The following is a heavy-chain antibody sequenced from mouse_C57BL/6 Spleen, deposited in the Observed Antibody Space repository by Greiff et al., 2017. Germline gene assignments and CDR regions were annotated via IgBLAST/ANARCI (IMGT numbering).Heavy chain of an antibody. V-gene: IGHV2-5*01. CDR3: AKGGTTVVAHWYFDV. CDR1: GISLTSYG. D-gene: IGHD1-1*01. Sequence: VKLVESGPGLVQPSQSLSITCTVSGISLTSYGVHWVRQSPGKGLEWLGVIWRGGSTDYNAAFMSRLSITKDNSKSQVFFKMNSLQADDTAIYYCAKGGTTVVAHWYFDVWGTGTTVTVSS. J-gene: IGHJ1*03. CDR2: IWRGGST.